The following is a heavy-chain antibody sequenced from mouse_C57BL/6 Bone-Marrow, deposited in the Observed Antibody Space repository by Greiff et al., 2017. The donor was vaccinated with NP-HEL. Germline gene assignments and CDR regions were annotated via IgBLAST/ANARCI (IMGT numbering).Heavy chain of an antibody. D-gene: IGHD1-1*01. V-gene: IGHV14-3*01. J-gene: IGHJ1*03. Sequence: VQLKESVAELVRPGASVKLSCTASGFNIKNTYMHWVKQRPEQGLEWIGRIDPANGNTKYGPKFQGKATITADTSSNTAYLQLSSLTSEDTAIYYCALYYYGSSLYWYFDVWGTGTTVTVSS. CDR1: GFNIKNTY. CDR3: ALYYYGSSLYWYFDV. CDR2: IDPANGNT.